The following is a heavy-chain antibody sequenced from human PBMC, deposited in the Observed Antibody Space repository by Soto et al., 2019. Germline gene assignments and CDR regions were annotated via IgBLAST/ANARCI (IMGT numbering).Heavy chain of an antibody. D-gene: IGHD4-4*01. Sequence: GGSLRLSCAASGFTFSSYSMNWVRQAPGKGLEWVSSISSSSSSYIYYADSVKGRFTISRDDAKNSLYLQMNSLRAEDTAVYYCARTLTVTRSWFDPWGQGTLVTVSS. CDR1: GFTFSSYS. V-gene: IGHV3-21*01. J-gene: IGHJ5*02. CDR3: ARTLTVTRSWFDP. CDR2: ISSSSSSYI.